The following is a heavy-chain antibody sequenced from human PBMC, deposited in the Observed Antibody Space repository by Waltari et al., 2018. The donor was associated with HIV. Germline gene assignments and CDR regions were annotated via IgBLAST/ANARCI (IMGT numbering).Heavy chain of an antibody. V-gene: IGHV4-39*07. Sequence: QLQLQESGPGLVKPSETLSLTCTVSGGSISSSSYYWGWIRQPPGKGLEWIGSIYYSGTTYYTPSLNGRVTISVDTSKNQFSLKLSSVTAADTAVYYCARGLRSSSESSREVFFDYWGQGTLVTVSS. CDR2: IYYSGTT. J-gene: IGHJ4*02. CDR1: GGSISSSSYY. CDR3: ARGLRSSSESSREVFFDY. D-gene: IGHD6-6*01.